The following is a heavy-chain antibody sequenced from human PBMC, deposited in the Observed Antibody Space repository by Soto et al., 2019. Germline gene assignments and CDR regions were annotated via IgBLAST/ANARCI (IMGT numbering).Heavy chain of an antibody. CDR1: GFTFSTYW. D-gene: IGHD3-3*01. J-gene: IGHJ6*02. CDR2: IKEDGDEK. V-gene: IGHV3-7*03. CDR3: ARGLRFLEWQSSHWYYGMDV. Sequence: GGSLRLSCAASGFTFSTYWMSWVRQAPGKGLEWVANIKEDGDEKYYVDSVKGRFTISRDNAKNSLYLQMNGLRAEDTAIYYCARGLRFLEWQSSHWYYGMDVWGQGTMVTVSS.